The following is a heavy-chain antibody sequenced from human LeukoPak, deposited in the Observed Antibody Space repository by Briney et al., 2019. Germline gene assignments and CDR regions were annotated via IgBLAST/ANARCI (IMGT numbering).Heavy chain of an antibody. Sequence: GGSLRLSCAASGFTVSSNYMSWVRQAPGKGLEWVSVIYSGGSTYYADSVKGRFTISRDNSKSTLYLQMNSLRAEDAAVYYCARVGGYNAPIDYWGQGTLVTVSS. D-gene: IGHD5-24*01. CDR2: IYSGGST. J-gene: IGHJ4*02. CDR3: ARVGGYNAPIDY. CDR1: GFTVSSNY. V-gene: IGHV3-66*01.